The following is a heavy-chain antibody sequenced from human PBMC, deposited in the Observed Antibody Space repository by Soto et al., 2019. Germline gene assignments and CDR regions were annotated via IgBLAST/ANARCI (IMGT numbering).Heavy chain of an antibody. J-gene: IGHJ6*02. CDR1: GGSFSGYY. V-gene: IGHV4-34*01. Sequence: QVQLQQWGAGLLKPSETLSLTCAVYGGSFSGYYWSWIRQPPGKGLEWIAEINHSGSTNYNPSLKSRVTISVDTSKNQFSLKLSSVTAADTAVYYCARLPRGYNYGMDVWGQGTTVTVSS. CDR2: INHSGST. CDR3: ARLPRGYNYGMDV.